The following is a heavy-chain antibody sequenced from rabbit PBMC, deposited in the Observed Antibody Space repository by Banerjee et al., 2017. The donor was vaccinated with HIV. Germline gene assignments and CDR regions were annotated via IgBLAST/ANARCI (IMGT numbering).Heavy chain of an antibody. J-gene: IGHJ6*01. CDR1: GFSFSNNFY. Sequence: QSLEESGGDLVKPGASLTLTCTASGFSFSNNFYMCWVRQAPGKGLEWIGCIYTGSGYTWFASWVNGRFTISKTSSTTVTLQMTSLTAADTTTYFCARDLGGSSDLWGPGTLVTVS. V-gene: IGHV1S40*01. D-gene: IGHD8-1*01. CDR2: IYTGSGYT. CDR3: ARDLGGSSDL.